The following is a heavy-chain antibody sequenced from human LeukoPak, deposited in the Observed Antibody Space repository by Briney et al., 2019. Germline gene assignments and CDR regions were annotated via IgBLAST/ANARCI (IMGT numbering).Heavy chain of an antibody. V-gene: IGHV3-53*01. J-gene: IGHJ4*02. D-gene: IGHD6-19*01. CDR3: TRDKSSGCFD. CDR1: GFTFSRYA. CDR2: IYSGGST. Sequence: GGSLRLSCSASGFTFSRYAMHWVRQAPGKGLQWVSVIYSGGSTYYADSVKGRFTNSRDNSKNTLYLQMNSLRAEDTAVYYCTRDKSSGCFDWGQGTLVTVSS.